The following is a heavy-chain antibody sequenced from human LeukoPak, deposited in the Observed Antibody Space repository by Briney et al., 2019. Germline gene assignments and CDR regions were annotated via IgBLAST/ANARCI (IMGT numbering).Heavy chain of an antibody. V-gene: IGHV3-23*01. CDR2: ISSTGGTT. CDR1: GLTFSNYG. D-gene: IGHD1-26*01. J-gene: IGHJ3*02. Sequence: GGTLRLSCVASGLTFSNYGISWVRQAPGKGLEWVSAISSTGGTTYYADSVKGHFTISRDNSKNTVYLQMNSLSAEDTAVYYCARGGSYLSAFDIWGQGTMVTISS. CDR3: ARGGSYLSAFDI.